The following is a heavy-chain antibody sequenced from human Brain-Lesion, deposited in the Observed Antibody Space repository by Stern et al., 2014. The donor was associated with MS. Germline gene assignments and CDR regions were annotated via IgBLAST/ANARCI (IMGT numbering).Heavy chain of an antibody. J-gene: IGHJ5*01. CDR3: ARGERWFDS. CDR2: VNNDGRRT. CDR1: GFTFSNYW. Sequence: EVQLVESGGGLVQPGGSLRLSCAASGFTFSNYWMHWVRQAPGKGQVWVSRVNNDGRRTSYADSVKGRFTMSRDNAKNTLYLQMNSLRVEDTAIYYCARGERWFDSWGQGTLVTVSS. D-gene: IGHD3-10*01. V-gene: IGHV3-74*02.